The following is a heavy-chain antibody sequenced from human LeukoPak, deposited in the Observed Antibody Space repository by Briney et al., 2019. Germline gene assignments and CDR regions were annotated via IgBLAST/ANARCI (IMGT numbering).Heavy chain of an antibody. CDR1: GYIFTSYD. D-gene: IGHD6-13*01. J-gene: IGHJ5*02. CDR3: VRVHSSSWYGEVAWFDP. CDR2: MSPNSGNT. Sequence: ASAKVSCKASGYIFTSYDINWVRQATGQGLEWMGWMSPNSGNTGYAQKFQGRVTITRNTSISTAYMELSSLRSEDTAVYYCVRVHSSSWYGEVAWFDPWGQGTLVTVSS. V-gene: IGHV1-8*03.